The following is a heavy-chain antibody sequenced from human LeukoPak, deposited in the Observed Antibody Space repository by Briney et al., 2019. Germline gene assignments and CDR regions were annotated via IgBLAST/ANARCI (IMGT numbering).Heavy chain of an antibody. CDR1: GFTFSSYA. Sequence: GGSLRLSCAASGFTFSSYAMSWVRQAPGKGLEWVSAISGSGGSTYYADSVKGRFTISRDNAKNSLYLQMNSLRAEDTAVYYCARDGATFSGYDWYYYMDVWGKGTTVTVSS. J-gene: IGHJ6*03. CDR3: ARDGATFSGYDWYYYMDV. D-gene: IGHD5-12*01. CDR2: ISGSGGST. V-gene: IGHV3-23*01.